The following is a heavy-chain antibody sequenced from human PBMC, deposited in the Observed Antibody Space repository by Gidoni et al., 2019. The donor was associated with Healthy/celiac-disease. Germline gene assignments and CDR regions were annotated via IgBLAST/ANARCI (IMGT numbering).Heavy chain of an antibody. D-gene: IGHD5-18*01. Sequence: QITLKESGPTLVKPTQTLTLTCTFSGFSLSTSGVGVGWIRQPPGKALEWLALIYWDDDNRYSPSLKSRLTITKDTSKNQVVLTMTNMDPVDTATYYCAHISQLWLYVGYWGQGTLVTVSS. CDR1: GFSLSTSGVG. V-gene: IGHV2-5*02. J-gene: IGHJ4*02. CDR2: IYWDDDN. CDR3: AHISQLWLYVGY.